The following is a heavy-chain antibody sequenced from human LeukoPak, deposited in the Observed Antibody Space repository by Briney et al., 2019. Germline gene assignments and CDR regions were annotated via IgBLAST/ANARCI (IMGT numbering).Heavy chain of an antibody. V-gene: IGHV4-31*03. J-gene: IGHJ4*02. CDR1: GGSISSGGYY. CDR3: ARQLGYCSSTSCYADKVDY. D-gene: IGHD2-2*01. CDR2: IYYSGST. Sequence: SQTLSLTCTVSGGSISSGGYYWSWIRQHPGKGLEWIGYIYYSGSTYYNPSLKSRVTISVDTSKNQFSLKLSSVTAADTAVYYCARQLGYCSSTSCYADKVDYWGQGTLVTVSS.